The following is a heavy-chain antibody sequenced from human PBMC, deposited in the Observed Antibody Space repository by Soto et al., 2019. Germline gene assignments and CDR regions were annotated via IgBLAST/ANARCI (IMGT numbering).Heavy chain of an antibody. Sequence: QLQLQESGPGLVKPSETLSLTCTVSGGSISSGSFYWGWIRQPPGKGLEWIGSIYYTRNTYYNPSLKSRVTISVDSSKNQFSLKRSSVTAADTAVYYCARHWEQWLGYIDYWGQGTLVAVSS. CDR2: IYYTRNT. J-gene: IGHJ4*02. V-gene: IGHV4-39*01. CDR3: ARHWEQWLGYIDY. D-gene: IGHD6-19*01. CDR1: GGSISSGSFY.